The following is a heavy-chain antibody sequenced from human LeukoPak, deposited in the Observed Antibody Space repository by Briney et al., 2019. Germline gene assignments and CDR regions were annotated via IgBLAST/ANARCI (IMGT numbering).Heavy chain of an antibody. D-gene: IGHD3-9*01. CDR3: ARQGGTGYYDILTGYYLRYYFDY. Sequence: ASVKVSCKASGGTFSSYAISWVRQAPGQGLEWMGGIIPIFGTANYAQKFQGRVTTTADKSTSTAYMELSSLRSEDTAVYYCARQGGTGYYDILTGYYLRYYFDYWGQGTLVTVSS. V-gene: IGHV1-69*06. J-gene: IGHJ4*02. CDR2: IIPIFGTA. CDR1: GGTFSSYA.